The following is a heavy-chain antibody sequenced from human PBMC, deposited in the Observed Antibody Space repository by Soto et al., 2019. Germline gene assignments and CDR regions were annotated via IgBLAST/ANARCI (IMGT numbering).Heavy chain of an antibody. CDR2: IYYSGTT. D-gene: IGHD3-3*01. CDR3: ARRITIFGVVTNNWFDP. CDR1: GGSISSGINY. V-gene: IGHV4-39*01. J-gene: IGHJ5*02. Sequence: PSETLSLTCTVSGGSISSGINYWTWIRQHPGKGLEWIGYIYYSGTTYYNPSLKSRVTISVDTSKNQFSLKLSSVTAADTAVYYCARRITIFGVVTNNWFDPWGQGTLVNRLL.